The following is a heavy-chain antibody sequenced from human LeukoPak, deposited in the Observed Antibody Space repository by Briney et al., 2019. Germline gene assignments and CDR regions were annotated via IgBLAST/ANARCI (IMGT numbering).Heavy chain of an antibody. D-gene: IGHD5-24*01. CDR2: IRYGGSNK. CDR1: GFTFSSYG. J-gene: IGHJ3*02. V-gene: IGHV3-30*02. CDR3: AKDPGRAGAFDI. Sequence: GGSLRLSCAASGFTFSSYGMHWVRQAPGKGLEWVAFIRYGGSNKYYADSVKGRFTISRDNSKNTLYLQMNSLRAEDTAVYYCAKDPGRAGAFDIWGQGTMVTVSS.